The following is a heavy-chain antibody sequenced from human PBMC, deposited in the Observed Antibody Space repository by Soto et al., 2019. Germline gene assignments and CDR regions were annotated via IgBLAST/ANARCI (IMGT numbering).Heavy chain of an antibody. V-gene: IGHV1-46*03. CDR2: INPSGGST. CDR1: GYTFTSYY. J-gene: IGHJ1*01. Sequence: QVQLVQSGAEVKKPGASVKVSCKASGYTFTSYYMHWGRQAPGQGLEWMGIINPSGGSTSYAQKFQGRVTMTRDTSTSTVYMELSSLRSEDTAVYYCARDREGGYSYGSFQHWGQGTLVTVSS. D-gene: IGHD5-18*01. CDR3: ARDREGGYSYGSFQH.